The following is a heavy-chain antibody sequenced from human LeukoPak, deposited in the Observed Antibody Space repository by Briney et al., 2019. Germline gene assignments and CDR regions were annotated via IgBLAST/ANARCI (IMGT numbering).Heavy chain of an antibody. D-gene: IGHD1-26*01. CDR1: GYSFKDYG. Sequence: GGSLRLPCAATGYSFKDYGMHWVRQPPGKGLEWVSAINWNGGGTDYADSVKGRFTIFRDNAKNSLYLQLNSLRPEDTALYYCAKHLTATNTYIFFGLDVWGQGTSVTVSS. CDR2: INWNGGGT. V-gene: IGHV3-9*01. CDR3: AKHLTATNTYIFFGLDV. J-gene: IGHJ6*02.